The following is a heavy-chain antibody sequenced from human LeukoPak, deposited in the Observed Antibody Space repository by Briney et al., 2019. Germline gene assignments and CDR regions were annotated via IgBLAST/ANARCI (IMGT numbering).Heavy chain of an antibody. CDR3: ARDGSSGSAGFDY. Sequence: SQTLSLTCAISGDSVSSNSGAWNWIRQSPSRGLEWLGGTYYRSKWYNDYAVSVKSRITINPYTSKNQVSLHMNSVTPEDTAVYYCARDGSSGSAGFDYWGQGTLVTVSS. J-gene: IGHJ4*02. CDR1: GDSVSSNSGA. D-gene: IGHD6-19*01. CDR2: TYYRSKWYN. V-gene: IGHV6-1*01.